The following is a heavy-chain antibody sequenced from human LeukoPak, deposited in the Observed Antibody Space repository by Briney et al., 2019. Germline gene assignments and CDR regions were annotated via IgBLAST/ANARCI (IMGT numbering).Heavy chain of an antibody. D-gene: IGHD4-17*01. V-gene: IGHV3-23*01. J-gene: IGHJ4*02. CDR3: AKGIERTTVTTFDY. CDR1: GFSFSSYG. Sequence: GGSLRLSCAASGFSFSSYGMTWVRQAPGKGLERVSGISDSGYTTYYADSVKGRFTISRDNSKNTLYLQMNSLRAEDTAVYYCAKGIERTTVTTFDYWGQGTLVTVSS. CDR2: ISDSGYTT.